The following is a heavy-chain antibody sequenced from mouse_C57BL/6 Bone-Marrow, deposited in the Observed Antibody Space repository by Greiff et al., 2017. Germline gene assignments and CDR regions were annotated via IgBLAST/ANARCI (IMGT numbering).Heavy chain of an antibody. J-gene: IGHJ3*01. CDR3: ARANCDYDEGFAY. V-gene: IGHV1-18*01. D-gene: IGHD2-4*01. Sequence: VQLQQSGPELVKPGASVKIPCKASGYTFTDYNMDWVKQSHGTSLEWIGDINPNNGGTIYNQNFKGKATLTVDKSSSTAYMELRSLTSEDTAVYYCARANCDYDEGFAYWGQGTLVTVSA. CDR1: GYTFTDYN. CDR2: INPNNGGT.